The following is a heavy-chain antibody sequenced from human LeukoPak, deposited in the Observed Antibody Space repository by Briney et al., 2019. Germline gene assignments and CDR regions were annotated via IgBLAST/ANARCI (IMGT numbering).Heavy chain of an antibody. Sequence: PSETLSLTCTVSGGSISSYYWSWIRQPAGKGLEWIGRIYTSGSTNYNPSLKSRVTMSVDTSKNQFSLKLSSVTAADTAVYYCARGTYSSSWYSGGMDVWGQGTTVTVSS. CDR2: IYTSGST. V-gene: IGHV4-4*07. D-gene: IGHD6-13*01. CDR1: GGSISSYY. CDR3: ARGTYSSSWYSGGMDV. J-gene: IGHJ6*02.